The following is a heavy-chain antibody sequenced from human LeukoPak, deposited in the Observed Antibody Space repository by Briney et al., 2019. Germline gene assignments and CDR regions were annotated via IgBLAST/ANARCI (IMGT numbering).Heavy chain of an antibody. CDR3: ASGLLCSSTSCYAMGGWFDP. CDR2: VHSSGTT. Sequence: SGTLFLTCTASGGSINNYYWSWVRQPPGKGLEGIGAVHSSGTTDYNPSLKSRRTISVDTSKNQFSLKLPSVTAADTAVYYCASGLLCSSTSCYAMGGWFDPWGQGTLVTVSS. D-gene: IGHD2-2*01. V-gene: IGHV4-59*01. J-gene: IGHJ5*02. CDR1: GGSINNYY.